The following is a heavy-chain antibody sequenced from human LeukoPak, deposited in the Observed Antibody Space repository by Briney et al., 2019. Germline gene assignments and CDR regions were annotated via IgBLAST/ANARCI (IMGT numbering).Heavy chain of an antibody. J-gene: IGHJ4*02. CDR2: IYPDESDS. Sequence: GESLKISCQGSGYNSSNYWILWVRQMPGKGLEWLGIIYPDESDSRYSPSFRGQVTMSVDQSVTTAYLYWRSLKASDSAIYYCARQRTVIPAAPSDYWGQGTLVTVAS. CDR3: ARQRTVIPAAPSDY. D-gene: IGHD2-2*01. CDR1: GYNSSNYW. V-gene: IGHV5-51*01.